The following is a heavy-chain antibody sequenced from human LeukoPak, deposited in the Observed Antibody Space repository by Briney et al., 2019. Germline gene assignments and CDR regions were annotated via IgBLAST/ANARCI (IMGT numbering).Heavy chain of an antibody. J-gene: IGHJ4*02. Sequence: GGSLRLSCAASGFTFSSYAMHWVRQAPGKGLEWVAVISYDGSNKYYADSVKGRFTISRDNSKNTLYLQMSRLRAEDTAVYYCAKVIGYDILTGYYGFDYRGQGTLVTVSS. D-gene: IGHD3-9*01. CDR1: GFTFSSYA. CDR2: ISYDGSNK. CDR3: AKVIGYDILTGYYGFDY. V-gene: IGHV3-30*04.